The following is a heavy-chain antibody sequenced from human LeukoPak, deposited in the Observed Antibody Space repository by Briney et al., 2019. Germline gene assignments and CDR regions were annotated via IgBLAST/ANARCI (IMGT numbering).Heavy chain of an antibody. CDR2: ISYDGSNK. CDR1: GFTFSSYG. V-gene: IGHV3-30*18. Sequence: GGSLRLSCAASGFTFSSYGMHWVRQAPGKGLEWVAVISYDGSNKYYADSVKGRFTISRDNSKNTLYLQMNSLRAEDTAVYYCAKVERGYSSLWGEGTLVTVSS. J-gene: IGHJ4*02. CDR3: AKVERGYSSL. D-gene: IGHD6-19*01.